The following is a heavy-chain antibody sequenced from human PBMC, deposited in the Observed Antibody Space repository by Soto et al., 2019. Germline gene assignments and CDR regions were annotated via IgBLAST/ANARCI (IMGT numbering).Heavy chain of an antibody. D-gene: IGHD1-26*01. CDR2: IYYSGST. Sequence: PSETLSLTCTDSGGSISSGDYYWGWIRQPPGKGLDWIGYIYYSGSTYYNPSLKSRVTISVDTSKNQFSLKLSSVTAADTAVYYCAREPLSGSYSGFDYWGQGTLVTVSS. CDR1: GGSISSGDYY. CDR3: AREPLSGSYSGFDY. J-gene: IGHJ4*02. V-gene: IGHV4-30-4*01.